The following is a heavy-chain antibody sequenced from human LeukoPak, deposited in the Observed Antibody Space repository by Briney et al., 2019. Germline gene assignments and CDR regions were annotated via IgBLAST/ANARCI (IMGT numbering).Heavy chain of an antibody. Sequence: GGSPGLSCATSGFTFSSYAMSWVRQAPGKGLEWVSSVSGSGCTTYYAGSVKGRFTISRDNSKNTLDLQMNSLRAEDTAVYYCAKDSVELWGTGAPIWFAPWGEGTPVTPSS. J-gene: IGHJ5*02. CDR1: GFTFSSYA. D-gene: IGHD3-10*01. V-gene: IGHV3-23*01. CDR3: AKDSVELWGTGAPIWFAP. CDR2: VSGSGCTT.